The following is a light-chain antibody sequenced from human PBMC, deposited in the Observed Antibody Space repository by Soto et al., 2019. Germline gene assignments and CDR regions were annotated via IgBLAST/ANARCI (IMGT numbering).Light chain of an antibody. Sequence: DIELTQSPATLSLSPGERVTLSCRASQTVRSSFVAWYQQKPGQAPRLLIYGASTRATGIPDRFSGSGSGTDFTLTISRLDPEDLAVYYCQHYGRSSWTFGQGTKVEIK. V-gene: IGKV3-20*01. J-gene: IGKJ1*01. CDR3: QHYGRSSWT. CDR1: QTVRSSF. CDR2: GAS.